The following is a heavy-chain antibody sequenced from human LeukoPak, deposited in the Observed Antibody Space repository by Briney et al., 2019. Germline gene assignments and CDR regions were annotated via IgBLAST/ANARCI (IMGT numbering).Heavy chain of an antibody. J-gene: IGHJ6*03. D-gene: IGHD3-3*01. CDR3: ARVDFWSGYYPLYYYYMDV. CDR1: GGSISSYY. V-gene: IGHV4-59*01. Sequence: PSETLSLTCTVSGGSISSYYWSWIRQPPGKGLEWIGYIYYSGSTNYNPSLKSRVTIPVDTSKNQFSLKLSSVTAADTAVYYCARVDFWSGYYPLYYYYMDVWGKGTTVTVSS. CDR2: IYYSGST.